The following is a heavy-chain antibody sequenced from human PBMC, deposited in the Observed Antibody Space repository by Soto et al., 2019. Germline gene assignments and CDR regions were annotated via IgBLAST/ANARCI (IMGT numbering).Heavy chain of an antibody. Sequence: SVKASCKASRGTFSSYAMSWVRQSPGQGLEWMGGIIPIFGTANYAQKFQGRVTITADESTSTAYMEPSSLRSEDTAVYYCARDTGTTAKTFDYWGQGTLVTVPQ. V-gene: IGHV1-69*13. CDR2: IIPIFGTA. CDR3: ARDTGTTAKTFDY. D-gene: IGHD1-7*01. CDR1: RGTFSSYA. J-gene: IGHJ4*02.